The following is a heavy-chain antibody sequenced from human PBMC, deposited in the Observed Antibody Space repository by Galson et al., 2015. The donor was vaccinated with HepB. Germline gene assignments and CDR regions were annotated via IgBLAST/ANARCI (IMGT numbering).Heavy chain of an antibody. CDR1: GFTFGSYG. V-gene: IGHV3-30*02. D-gene: IGHD6-13*01. CDR3: AKDRRGLQLED. Sequence: SLRLSCAASGFTFGSYGMHWVRQAPGKGLEWVAFIRYDGSNQYYADSVKGRLAISRDNSKNTLFLQMKGLRAEDSAVYYCAKDRRGLQLEDWGQGTLVTVSS. J-gene: IGHJ4*02. CDR2: IRYDGSNQ.